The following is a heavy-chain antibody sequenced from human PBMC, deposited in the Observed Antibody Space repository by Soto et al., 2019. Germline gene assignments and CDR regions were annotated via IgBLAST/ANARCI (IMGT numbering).Heavy chain of an antibody. Sequence: QVQLVQSGAEVKKPGASVKVSCKASGYTFTSYGISWVRQAPGQGLEWMGWISAYNGNTNYAQKLQGRVTMTTDTSTSTAYMQLSSLRSDDASVHYYARVEGTSWFFDYWRQGPLLTLSS. CDR3: ARVEGTSWFFDY. D-gene: IGHD6-13*01. CDR2: ISAYNGNT. J-gene: IGHJ4*02. CDR1: GYTFTSYG. V-gene: IGHV1-18*01.